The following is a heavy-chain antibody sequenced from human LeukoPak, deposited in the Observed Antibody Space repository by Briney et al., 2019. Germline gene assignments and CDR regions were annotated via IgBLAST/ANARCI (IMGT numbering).Heavy chain of an antibody. CDR3: ARVVRPDYADAFDI. D-gene: IGHD4-17*01. V-gene: IGHV1-18*01. J-gene: IGHJ3*02. Sequence: GASVKVSCKASGYTFTSYGISWVRQAPGQGLEWMGWISAYNGNTNYAQKLQGRVTMTTDTSTSTAYMELRSLRSDDTAMYYCARVVRPDYADAFDIWGQGTMVTVSS. CDR1: GYTFTSYG. CDR2: ISAYNGNT.